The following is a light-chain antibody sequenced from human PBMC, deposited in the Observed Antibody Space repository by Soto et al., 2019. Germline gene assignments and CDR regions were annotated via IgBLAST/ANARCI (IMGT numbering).Light chain of an antibody. CDR2: EVS. J-gene: IGLJ2*01. CDR3: CSYAGSNNFVV. Sequence: QSVLTQPPSASGSPGQSVTISCTGTSSDVGDYNYVSWYQHHPGKAPKLMIYEVSKRPSGVPDRFSCSKSGNTASLTVSGLQADYEADYYCCSYAGSNNFVVFGGGTKLTVL. CDR1: SSDVGDYNY. V-gene: IGLV2-8*01.